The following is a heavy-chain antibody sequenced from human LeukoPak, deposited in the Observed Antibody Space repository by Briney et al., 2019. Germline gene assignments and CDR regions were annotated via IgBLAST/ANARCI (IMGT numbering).Heavy chain of an antibody. CDR3: ARASSSEDIVATIRGLVGRPFFDY. CDR2: IYHSGST. D-gene: IGHD5-12*01. V-gene: IGHV4-30-2*01. CDR1: GGSISSGGYY. J-gene: IGHJ4*02. Sequence: PSQTLSLTCTVSGGSISSGGYYWSWIRQPPGKGLEWIGYIYHSGSTHYNPSLKSRVTISVDTSKNQFSLKLSSVTAADTAVYYCARASSSEDIVATIRGLVGRPFFDYWGQGTLVTVSS.